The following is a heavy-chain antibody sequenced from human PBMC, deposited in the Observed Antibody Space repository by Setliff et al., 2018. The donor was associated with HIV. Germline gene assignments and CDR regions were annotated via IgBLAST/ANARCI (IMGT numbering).Heavy chain of an antibody. D-gene: IGHD1-26*01. J-gene: IGHJ3*02. CDR2: IYYTGST. V-gene: IGHV4-39*01. CDR3: ARRSLNSTPDAFGI. CDR1: GDSLSSGDSY. Sequence: SETLSLTCSVSGDSLSSGDSYWAWIRQPPGKGLEWIGSIYYTGSTFSNPSLKRRVTISGDTTRSQFSLKLDSVTAADTAPYYCARRSLNSTPDAFGIWGQGTMVTVSS.